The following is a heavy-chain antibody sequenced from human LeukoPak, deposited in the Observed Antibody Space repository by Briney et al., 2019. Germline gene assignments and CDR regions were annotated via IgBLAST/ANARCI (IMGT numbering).Heavy chain of an antibody. V-gene: IGHV3-48*03. J-gene: IGHJ4*02. Sequence: GGSLRLSCAAPGFTFSSYEMNWVRQAPGKGLEWVSYISSSGNTKYYAASVKGRFTISRDNTKKSLYLQMNSLRAEDTAVYYCAAGTELYWGQGTLVTVSS. D-gene: IGHD1-1*01. CDR1: GFTFSSYE. CDR2: ISSSGNTK. CDR3: AAGTELY.